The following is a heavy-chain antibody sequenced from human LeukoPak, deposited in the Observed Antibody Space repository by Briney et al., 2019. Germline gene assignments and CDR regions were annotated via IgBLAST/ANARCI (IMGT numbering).Heavy chain of an antibody. J-gene: IGHJ6*02. V-gene: IGHV4-34*01. CDR1: GGSFSGYY. D-gene: IGHD3-16*02. CDR2: INHSGST. CDR3: AGSGYQTYGMDV. Sequence: SETLSLTCAVYGGSFSGYYWRWIRQPPGKGLEWIGEINHSGSTNYNPSLKSRVTISVDTSKNQFSLKLSSVTAADTAVYYCAGSGYQTYGMDVWGQGTTVTVSS.